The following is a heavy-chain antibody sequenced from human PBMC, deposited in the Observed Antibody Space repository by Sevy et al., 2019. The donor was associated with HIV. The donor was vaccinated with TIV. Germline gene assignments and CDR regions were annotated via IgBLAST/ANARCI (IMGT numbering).Heavy chain of an antibody. D-gene: IGHD1-26*01. V-gene: IGHV1-8*01. Sequence: ASVKVSCQTSGYTFSSYYINWVRQTSGQGLEWMGWMNPNNGDTGSALKFQGRLTMTRTTSISTAYMELRSLRSEDMGVYYCARVGHFSGNPEGFDFWGQGTRVTVSS. CDR3: ARVGHFSGNPEGFDF. CDR2: MNPNNGDT. J-gene: IGHJ4*02. CDR1: GYTFSSYY.